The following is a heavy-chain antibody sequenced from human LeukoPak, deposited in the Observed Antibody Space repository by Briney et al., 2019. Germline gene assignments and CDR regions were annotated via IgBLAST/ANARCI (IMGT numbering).Heavy chain of an antibody. Sequence: VGSLRLSCAASGFTFSIFSMNWVRQAPGKGLEWVSSISSSSDYIYYADSVKGRFTISRDNAKNSLYLQMNSLRAEDTAVYYCARANGPDYYDSSGYSAGVRWGQGTLVTVSS. CDR3: ARANGPDYYDSSGYSAGVR. CDR2: ISSSSDYI. V-gene: IGHV3-21*01. J-gene: IGHJ4*02. CDR1: GFTFSIFS. D-gene: IGHD3-22*01.